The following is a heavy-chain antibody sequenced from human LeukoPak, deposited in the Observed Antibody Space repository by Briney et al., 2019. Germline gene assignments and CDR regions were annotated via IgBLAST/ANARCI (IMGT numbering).Heavy chain of an antibody. J-gene: IGHJ4*02. CDR1: GNYW. CDR3: AKGAFDY. Sequence: GGSLRLSCAASGNYWMHWVRQVPGKGLVWVSHINSDGSWSSYADSVKGRFTITKDNAKNTVYLQMNSLRAEDTAVYYCAKGAFDYWGQGTLVTVSS. CDR2: INSDGSWS. V-gene: IGHV3-74*01.